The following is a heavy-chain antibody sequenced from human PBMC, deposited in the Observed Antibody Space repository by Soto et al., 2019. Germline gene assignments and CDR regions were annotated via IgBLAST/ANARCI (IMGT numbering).Heavy chain of an antibody. CDR1: GYTFTSYA. D-gene: IGHD1-26*01. CDR2: INAGNGNT. V-gene: IGHV1-3*01. CDR3: ARDEVGAMSGWFDP. J-gene: IGHJ5*02. Sequence: ASVQVSCKASGYTFTSYAMHWVRQAPGQRLEWKGWINAGNGNTKYSQKFQGRVTITRDTSASTAYMELSSLRSEDTAVYYCARDEVGAMSGWFDPWGQGTLVTVSS.